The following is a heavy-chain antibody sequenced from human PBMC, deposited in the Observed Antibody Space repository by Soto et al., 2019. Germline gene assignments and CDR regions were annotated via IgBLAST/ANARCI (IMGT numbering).Heavy chain of an antibody. J-gene: IGHJ4*02. Sequence: GGSLRLCCAASGFTFSSYAMHWVRQAPGKGLEYVSAISSNGGSTYYANSVKGRFTISRDNSKNTLYLQMGSLRAEDMAVYYCARDGTGYYFDYWGQGTLVTVSS. CDR2: ISSNGGST. V-gene: IGHV3-64*01. CDR1: GFTFSSYA. CDR3: ARDGTGYYFDY. D-gene: IGHD1-1*01.